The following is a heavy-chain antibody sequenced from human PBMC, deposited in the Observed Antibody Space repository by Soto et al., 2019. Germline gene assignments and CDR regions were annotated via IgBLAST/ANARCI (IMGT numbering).Heavy chain of an antibody. V-gene: IGHV1-18*04. CDR2: INTHNGHT. CDR1: RYTFTDYS. CDR3: ARTDTWAY. J-gene: IGHJ4*02. Sequence: QVQLVQSGAEVKKPGASVKVSCKTSRYTFTDYSMNWVRQAPGQRLEWMGWINTHNGHTQYSPRFDDRVTMTTDPSTSTAYMELKGLRSDDTAVYYCARTDTWAYWGQVTLVTVSS. D-gene: IGHD3-16*01.